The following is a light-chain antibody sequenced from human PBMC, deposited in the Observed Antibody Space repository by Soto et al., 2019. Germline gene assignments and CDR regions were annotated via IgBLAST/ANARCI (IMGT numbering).Light chain of an antibody. CDR2: GAS. V-gene: IGKV3-20*01. J-gene: IGKJ1*01. CDR1: QSVSTSS. CDR3: QQYGSSPRP. Sequence: EIVLTQSPGTLSLSPGARATLSCRASQSVSTSSLAWYQQKGGQAPRLLIHGASSRATGIPDRFSGSGSGTDSTLTISRLEPEDFAVYYCQQYGSSPRPFGQGTKVEVK.